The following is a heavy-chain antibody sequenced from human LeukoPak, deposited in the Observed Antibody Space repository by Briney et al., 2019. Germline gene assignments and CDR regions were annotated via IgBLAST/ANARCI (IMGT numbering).Heavy chain of an antibody. D-gene: IGHD5-18*01. Sequence: NPWETLSLTCTVSGGSISSYYWSWIRQPPGKGLEWIGEINHSGSTNYNPSLKSRVTISVDTSKNQFSLKLSSVTAADTAVYYCARRIRGSSYGYLGYWGQGTLVTVSS. CDR2: INHSGST. V-gene: IGHV4-34*01. CDR1: GGSISSYY. J-gene: IGHJ4*02. CDR3: ARRIRGSSYGYLGY.